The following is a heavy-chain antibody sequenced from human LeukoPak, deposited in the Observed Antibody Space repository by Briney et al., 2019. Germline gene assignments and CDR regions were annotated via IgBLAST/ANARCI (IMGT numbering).Heavy chain of an antibody. CDR2: MNHNSGNP. J-gene: IGHJ4*02. CDR3: ARMVRGVPAW. Sequence: EAAVKVSCKASGYTFTSYDINWVRQATGQGLEWMGWMNHNSGNPGYAPKFQGRVTITSNSSISTRYMELSSMSSEDTGVYYCARMVRGVPAWWGQGSLVPLCS. V-gene: IGHV1-8*01. CDR1: GYTFTSYD. D-gene: IGHD3-10*01.